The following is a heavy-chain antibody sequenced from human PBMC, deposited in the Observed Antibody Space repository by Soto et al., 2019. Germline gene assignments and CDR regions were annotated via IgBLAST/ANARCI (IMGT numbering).Heavy chain of an antibody. D-gene: IGHD3-16*01. J-gene: IGHJ4*02. V-gene: IGHV4-59*01. Sequence: PSETLSLTCTVSAASFSKYYWSWIRQPPGKGLEWIGYIYFNGNTNYNPSLKRRVTISIDTSKKQISLNLTSVTDADTAVYYCARVTFGAVVLDHWVQGSMV. CDR1: AASFSKYY. CDR3: ARVTFGAVVLDH. CDR2: IYFNGNT.